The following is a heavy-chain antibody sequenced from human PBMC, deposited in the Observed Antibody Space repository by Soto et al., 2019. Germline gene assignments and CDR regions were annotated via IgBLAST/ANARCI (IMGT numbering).Heavy chain of an antibody. CDR1: GGTFSSYA. D-gene: IGHD2-15*01. Sequence: QVQLVQSGAEVKKPGSSVKVSCKASGGTFSSYAISWVRQAPGQGLEWMGGIIPIFGTTNYAQKFQGRVTITADESTSTAYRELSSLISEDTAVYYCARVVTVVKSFHYWYFDLWGRGTLVTVSS. CDR2: IIPIFGTT. V-gene: IGHV1-69*12. J-gene: IGHJ2*01. CDR3: ARVVTVVKSFHYWYFDL.